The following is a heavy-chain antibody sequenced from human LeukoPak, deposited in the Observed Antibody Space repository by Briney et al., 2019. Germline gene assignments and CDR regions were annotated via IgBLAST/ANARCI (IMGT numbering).Heavy chain of an antibody. Sequence: SETLSLTCTVSGGSISSYYWSWIRQPPGKGLEWIGYIYYSGSTNYNPSLKGRVTISVDTSKNQFSLKLSSVTAADTAVYYCASSLGYCSGGSCEFDYWGQGTLVTVSS. CDR3: ASSLGYCSGGSCEFDY. D-gene: IGHD2-15*01. CDR1: GGSISSYY. V-gene: IGHV4-59*08. CDR2: IYYSGST. J-gene: IGHJ4*02.